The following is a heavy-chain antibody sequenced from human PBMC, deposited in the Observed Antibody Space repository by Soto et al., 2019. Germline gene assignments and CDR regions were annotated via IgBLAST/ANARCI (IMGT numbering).Heavy chain of an antibody. V-gene: IGHV3-30*18. CDR1: GFTFSSCG. Sequence: PGGSLRLSCAASGFTFSSCGMHWVRQAPGKGLEWVAVISYDGSNKYYADSVKGRFTISRDNSKNTLYLQMNSLRAEDTAVYYCAKDQGITIFGVVPHWGQGTLVTVSS. CDR2: ISYDGSNK. D-gene: IGHD3-3*01. J-gene: IGHJ4*02. CDR3: AKDQGITIFGVVPH.